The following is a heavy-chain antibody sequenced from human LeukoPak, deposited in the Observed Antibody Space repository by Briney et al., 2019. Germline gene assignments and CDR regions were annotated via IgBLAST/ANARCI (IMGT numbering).Heavy chain of an antibody. Sequence: SVKVSCKASGGTFSSYAITWVRQAPGQGLEWMGRIIPIFGTANYAQKFQGRVTITTDESTSTAYMELSSLRSGDTAVYYCAREESYDILTGYYSSYWGQGTLVTVSS. CDR3: AREESYDILTGYYSSY. D-gene: IGHD3-9*01. CDR2: IIPIFGTA. V-gene: IGHV1-69*05. CDR1: GGTFSSYA. J-gene: IGHJ4*02.